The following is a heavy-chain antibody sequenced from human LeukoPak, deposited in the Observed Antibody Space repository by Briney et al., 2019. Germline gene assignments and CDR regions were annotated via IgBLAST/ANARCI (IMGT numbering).Heavy chain of an antibody. Sequence: GGSLRLSCAASGLTFSSHAMTWVRQAPGKGLEWVAVISGSGANTYYADSVKGRFTISRDNSNNTLYLQMRSLGTEDAAVYYCAKSIEELVRETYYYYSYMDVWGKGTTVIVSS. CDR3: AKSIEELVRETYYYYSYMDV. CDR2: ISGSGANT. V-gene: IGHV3-23*01. CDR1: GLTFSSHA. J-gene: IGHJ6*03. D-gene: IGHD3-9*01.